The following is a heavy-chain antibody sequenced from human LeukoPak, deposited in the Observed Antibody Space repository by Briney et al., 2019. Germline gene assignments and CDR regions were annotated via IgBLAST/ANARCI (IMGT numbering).Heavy chain of an antibody. Sequence: GGSLRLFCAASGFTFSSYTMNWVRQAPGKGLEWVSSISSSSVSIYYADSVKGRFAISRDNSKNTVYLQMNSLRTEDTAVYYCAKDLTTVTTQGDYWGQGTLVTVSS. CDR2: ISSSSVSI. J-gene: IGHJ4*02. V-gene: IGHV3-21*01. CDR1: GFTFSSYT. D-gene: IGHD4-17*01. CDR3: AKDLTTVTTQGDY.